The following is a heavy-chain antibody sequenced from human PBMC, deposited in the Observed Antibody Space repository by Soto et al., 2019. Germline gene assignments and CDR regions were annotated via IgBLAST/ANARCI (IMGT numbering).Heavy chain of an antibody. D-gene: IGHD2-21*01. CDR3: TRDRTRDCGAYRFHY. V-gene: IGHV3-49*04. J-gene: IGHJ4*02. CDR2: IRSKAYGGTT. CDR1: GYIFGDYA. Sequence: LRRFWTAAGYIFGDYAMNRVRQTPGKGLEWVGFIRSKAYGGTTEYAASVRDRFTLSRDDSKSIAYLQMNSLKTEDTARYYCTRDRTRDCGAYRFHYRGQGPKVPLSS.